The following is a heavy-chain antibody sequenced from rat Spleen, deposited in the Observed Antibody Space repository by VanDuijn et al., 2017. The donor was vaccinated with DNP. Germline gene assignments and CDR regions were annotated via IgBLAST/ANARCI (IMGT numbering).Heavy chain of an antibody. CDR3: ARVGTRVPFMDA. CDR2: ITSNGGST. D-gene: IGHD1-4*01. V-gene: IGHV5-31*01. Sequence: EVQLVESGGDLVQPGRSLKLSCVASGFTFNNYWMTWIRQVPGKGLEWVASITSNGGSTYYPDSVKDRYTISRDNAKNTLYLQMNSLRSEDTATYYCARVGTRVPFMDAWGQGTSVTVSS. J-gene: IGHJ4*01. CDR1: GFTFNNYW.